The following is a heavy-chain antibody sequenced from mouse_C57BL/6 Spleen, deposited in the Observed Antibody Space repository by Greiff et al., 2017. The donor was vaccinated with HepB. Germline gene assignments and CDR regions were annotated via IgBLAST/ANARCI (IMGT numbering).Heavy chain of an antibody. CDR3: ARLEDGYPAWFAY. CDR1: EYEFPSHD. Sequence: EVKLQESGGGLVQPGESLKLSCESNEYEFPSHDMSWVRKTPEKRLELVAAINSDGGSTYYPDTMERRFIISRDNTKKTLYLQMSSLRSEDTALYDCARLEDGYPAWFAYWGQGTLVTVSA. J-gene: IGHJ3*01. V-gene: IGHV5-2*01. CDR2: INSDGGST. D-gene: IGHD2-3*01.